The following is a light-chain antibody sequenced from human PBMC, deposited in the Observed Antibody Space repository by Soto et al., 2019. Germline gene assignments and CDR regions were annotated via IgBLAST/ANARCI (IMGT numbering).Light chain of an antibody. CDR3: QQYDSSPWT. V-gene: IGKV3-20*01. J-gene: IGKJ1*01. CDR1: QSVISRY. CDR2: GAS. Sequence: EIVLTQSPGTLSLSPGARATLSCRASQSVISRYVAWYQQRPGQAPRLLIYGASSRATGIPDRFTGSGSGTDFTLTITRLEPEDFAVYFCQQYDSSPWTFGQGTKVEIK.